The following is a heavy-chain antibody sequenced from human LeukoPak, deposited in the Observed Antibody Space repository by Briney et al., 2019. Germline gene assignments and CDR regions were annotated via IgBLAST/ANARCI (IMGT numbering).Heavy chain of an antibody. Sequence: PGGSLRLSCAASGFTFSSYGMHWVRQAPGKGLEWVAVIWYDGSNKYYADSVKGRFTISRDNSKNTLYLQMNSLRAEDTAVYYCARPESEWPFDYWGQGTLVTVSS. CDR2: IWYDGSNK. CDR3: ARPESEWPFDY. J-gene: IGHJ4*02. CDR1: GFTFSSYG. V-gene: IGHV3-33*01. D-gene: IGHD3-3*01.